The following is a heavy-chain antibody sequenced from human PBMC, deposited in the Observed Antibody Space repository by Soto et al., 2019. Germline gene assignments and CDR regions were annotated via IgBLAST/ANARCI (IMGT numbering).Heavy chain of an antibody. J-gene: IGHJ4*02. V-gene: IGHV3-23*01. Sequence: GGSLRLSCAASEFTFTFYAMSWVRQAPGKGLQWVSGITGSGDITYYADSVKDRFTISRDNSKNTLYLQMNSLRAEDTAVYYCAKEEDSGGYKGFSFDFWGQGALVTVSS. CDR2: ITGSGDIT. CDR1: EFTFTFYA. D-gene: IGHD3-22*01. CDR3: AKEEDSGGYKGFSFDF.